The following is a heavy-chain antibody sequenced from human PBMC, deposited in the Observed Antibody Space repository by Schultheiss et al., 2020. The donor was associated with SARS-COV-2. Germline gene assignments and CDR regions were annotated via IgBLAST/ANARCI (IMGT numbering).Heavy chain of an antibody. Sequence: SKTLSLTCAVYGGSFSGYYWSWIRQPPGMGLEWIGSIYYSGSTYYNPSLKSRVTISVDTSKNQFSLKLSSVTAADTAVYYCGAVIGCNYFDYWGQGALVTVSS. CDR1: GGSFSGYY. CDR2: IYYSGST. J-gene: IGHJ4*02. V-gene: IGHV4-34*01. D-gene: IGHD2-21*01. CDR3: GAVIGCNYFDY.